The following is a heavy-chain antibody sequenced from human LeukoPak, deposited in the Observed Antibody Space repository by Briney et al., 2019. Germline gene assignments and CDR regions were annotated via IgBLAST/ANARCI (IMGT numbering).Heavy chain of an antibody. D-gene: IGHD3-16*01. CDR1: GFSFSDDS. CDR3: ARDLSDDYSLDY. V-gene: IGHV3-21*01. CDR2: ITISSGII. Sequence: GGSLRLSCAASGFSFSDDSMNWVRQAPGKGLEWVSSITISSGIIYYADSVKGRFTISRDNAKNSLFLQMDSLRAEDTAVYFRARDLSDDYSLDYWGQGTLVSVSS. J-gene: IGHJ4*02.